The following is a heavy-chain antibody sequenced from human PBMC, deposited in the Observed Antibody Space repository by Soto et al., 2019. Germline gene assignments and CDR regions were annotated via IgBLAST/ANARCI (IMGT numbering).Heavy chain of an antibody. CDR2: MNPNSGNT. CDR1: GYTFTGYD. V-gene: IGHV1-8*01. CDR3: AGEKVGTTGIDF. J-gene: IGHJ4*02. Sequence: QAQLVQSGAEVKKPGASVKVSCKASGYTFTGYDINWVRQATGQGLEWMGWMNPNSGNTGYAQNFQGRVTMPRDNSITTAYMELTSLRDDDSVVYYCAGEKVGTTGIDFWGQGTLVTVSS. D-gene: IGHD1-26*01.